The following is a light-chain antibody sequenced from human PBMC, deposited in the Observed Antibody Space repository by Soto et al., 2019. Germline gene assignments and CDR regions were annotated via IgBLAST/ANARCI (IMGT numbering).Light chain of an antibody. J-gene: IGKJ5*01. CDR1: QSISSW. V-gene: IGKV1-12*01. CDR2: AAS. Sequence: DIQMTQSPSSVSASVGDRFTITCRASQSISSWLAWYQQKPGTVPKLLIYAASSLQSGVPSRFSGSGAGTEFTLTITSLQPEDFGTYYCQQGDSFPITFGQGTRLEIK. CDR3: QQGDSFPIT.